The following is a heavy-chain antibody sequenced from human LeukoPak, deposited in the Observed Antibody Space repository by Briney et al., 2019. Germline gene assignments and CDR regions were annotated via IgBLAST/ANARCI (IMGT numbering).Heavy chain of an antibody. CDR3: AREGVGSGTYYYAMDV. CDR2: ISGSGGST. V-gene: IGHV3-23*01. J-gene: IGHJ6*02. D-gene: IGHD3-10*01. CDR1: GFTFSSDA. Sequence: GGSLRLSCAASGFTFSSDAMSWVRQAPGKGLEWVSAISGSGGSTYYADSVKGRFTISRDNSKNTLYFQLNSLRAEDTAVYYCAREGVGSGTYYYAMDVWGQGTTVTVSS.